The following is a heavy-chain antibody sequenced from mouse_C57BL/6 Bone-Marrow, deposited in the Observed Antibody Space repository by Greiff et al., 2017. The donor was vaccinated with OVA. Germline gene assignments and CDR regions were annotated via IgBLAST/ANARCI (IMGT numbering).Heavy chain of an antibody. CDR1: GYTFTSYW. Sequence: QVQLQQPGAELVMPGASVKLSCKASGYTFTSYWMHWVKQRPGQGLEWIGEIDPSDSYTNYNQKFKGKSTLTVDKSSSTAYMQLSSLTSEDSAVYYCARGGITTVVATDWYFDVGGTGTTVTVAS. D-gene: IGHD1-1*01. J-gene: IGHJ1*03. CDR2: IDPSDSYT. CDR3: ARGGITTVVATDWYFDV. V-gene: IGHV1-69*01.